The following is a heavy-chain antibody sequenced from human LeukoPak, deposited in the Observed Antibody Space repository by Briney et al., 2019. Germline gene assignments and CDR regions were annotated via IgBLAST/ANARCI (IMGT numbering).Heavy chain of an antibody. CDR1: GFTFSSYA. V-gene: IGHV3-23*01. Sequence: GGSLRLSCAASGFTFSSYAMSWVRQAPGKGLEWVPAISGSGGSTYYADSVKGRFTISRDNSKNTLYLQMNSLRAEDTAVYYCAKVATPGYSGYDKLVYFDYWGQGTLVTVSS. CDR3: AKVATPGYSGYDKLVYFDY. J-gene: IGHJ4*02. CDR2: ISGSGGST. D-gene: IGHD5-12*01.